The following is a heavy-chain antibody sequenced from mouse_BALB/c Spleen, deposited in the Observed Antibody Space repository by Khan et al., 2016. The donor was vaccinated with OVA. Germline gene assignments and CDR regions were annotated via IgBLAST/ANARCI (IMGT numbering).Heavy chain of an antibody. J-gene: IGHJ2*01. CDR2: INPSTGGT. Sequence: VQLKESGPELVKPGASVKMSCKASGYIFTNYVLHWVKQKPGQGLEWIGYINPSTGGTQYNEKFKGKATLASDTSSITAYLQLSSLTSEDSAVDDCAGGNWQCYNFDYGGQGTTLTRSS. CDR3: AGGNWQCYNFDY. V-gene: IGHV1S136*01. D-gene: IGHD4-1*01. CDR1: GYIFTNYV.